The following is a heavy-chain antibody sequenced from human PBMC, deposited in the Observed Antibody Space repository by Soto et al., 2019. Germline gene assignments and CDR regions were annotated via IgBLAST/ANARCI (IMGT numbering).Heavy chain of an antibody. D-gene: IGHD3-16*01. Sequence: SVKVSCKASGGTFSSYAISWVRQAPGQGLEWMGGIIPIFGTANYAQKFQGRVTITADESTSTAYMELSSLRSGDTAVYYCAGGRKEKYYWQPFDYWGQGTLVTVSS. CDR3: AGGRKEKYYWQPFDY. V-gene: IGHV1-69*13. CDR2: IIPIFGTA. CDR1: GGTFSSYA. J-gene: IGHJ4*02.